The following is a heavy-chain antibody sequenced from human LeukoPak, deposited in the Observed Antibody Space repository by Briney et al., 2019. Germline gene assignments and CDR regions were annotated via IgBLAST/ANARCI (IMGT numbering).Heavy chain of an antibody. CDR3: ARASYYDFWSGYLDV. J-gene: IGHJ6*04. D-gene: IGHD3-3*01. Sequence: ASVKVSCKASGYTFTGYYMHWVRQAPGQGLEWMGWINPNSGGTNYAQKFQGRVTMTRDTSISTAYMELSRLRSDDTAVCYCARASYYDFWSGYLDVWGKGTTVTVSS. V-gene: IGHV1-2*02. CDR2: INPNSGGT. CDR1: GYTFTGYY.